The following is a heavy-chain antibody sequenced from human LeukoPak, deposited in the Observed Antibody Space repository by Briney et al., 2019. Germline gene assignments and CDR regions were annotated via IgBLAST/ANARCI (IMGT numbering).Heavy chain of an antibody. V-gene: IGHV1-58*02. D-gene: IGHD3-22*01. Sequence: SVKVSCKASGFTFTSSAMQWVRQARGQRLEWIGCIVVGSGNTNYAQKFHERVTITRDMSTSTAYMELSSLRSEDTAVYYCAADPGGYDSSGYYLWNWFDPWGQGTLVTVS. CDR1: GFTFTSSA. J-gene: IGHJ5*02. CDR3: AADPGGYDSSGYYLWNWFDP. CDR2: IVVGSGNT.